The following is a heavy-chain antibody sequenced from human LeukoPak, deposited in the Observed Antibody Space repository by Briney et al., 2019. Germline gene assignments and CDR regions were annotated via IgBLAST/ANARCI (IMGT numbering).Heavy chain of an antibody. CDR2: IHPSGIT. V-gene: IGHV4-4*07. Sequence: SETLSLTCTVSGASINKDYWAWIRQPAGKGLEWIGRIHPSGITHQNPSLRGRVTMSIDASKNQFSLNLSSVTAADTAVYYCAREARDNWFDPWGQGTLVTVSS. CDR1: GASINKDY. J-gene: IGHJ5*02. CDR3: AREARDNWFDP.